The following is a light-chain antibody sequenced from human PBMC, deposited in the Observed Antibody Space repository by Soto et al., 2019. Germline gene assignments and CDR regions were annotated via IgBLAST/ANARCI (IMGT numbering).Light chain of an antibody. CDR1: QSVSSSY. V-gene: IGKV3-20*01. CDR2: SVS. J-gene: IGKJ1*01. CDR3: QQFDTSSWT. Sequence: EIVLTQSPGTLSLSPGERAALSCRASQSVSSSYLAWYQQKPGQAPRLLIDSVSSRATGIPDRFSGSGSGTDFTLTISRLEPEDFAVYYCQQFDTSSWTFGQGTKVDIK.